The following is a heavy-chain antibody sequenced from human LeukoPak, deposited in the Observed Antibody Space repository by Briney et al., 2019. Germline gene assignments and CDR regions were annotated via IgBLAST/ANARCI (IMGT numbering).Heavy chain of an antibody. J-gene: IGHJ4*02. CDR3: ARLKEILWFGELFDY. D-gene: IGHD3-10*01. CDR1: GGSISSSIYY. Sequence: PSETLSLTCTVSGGSISSSIYYWGWIRQPPGKGLEWIGSIYYSGSTYYNPSLKSRVTISVDTSKNQFSLKLSSVTAADTAVYYCARLKEILWFGELFDYWGQGTLATVSS. V-gene: IGHV4-39*01. CDR2: IYYSGST.